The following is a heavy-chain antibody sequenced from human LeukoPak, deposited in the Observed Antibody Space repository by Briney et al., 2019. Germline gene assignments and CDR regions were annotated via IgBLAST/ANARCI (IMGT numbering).Heavy chain of an antibody. D-gene: IGHD6-13*01. CDR2: INPSGGST. CDR1: GYTFTSYG. Sequence: ASVKVSCKASGYTFTSYGISWVRQAPGQGLEWMGIINPSGGSTSYAQKFQGRVTMTRDMSTSTVYMELSSLRSEDTAVYYCARVSSSSWYSSSGWFDPWGQGTLVTVSS. J-gene: IGHJ5*02. CDR3: ARVSSSSWYSSSGWFDP. V-gene: IGHV1-46*01.